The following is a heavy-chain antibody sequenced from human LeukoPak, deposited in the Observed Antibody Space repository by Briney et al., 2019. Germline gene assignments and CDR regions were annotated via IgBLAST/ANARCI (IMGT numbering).Heavy chain of an antibody. Sequence: PGGSLRLSCAASGFTFNDYFMSWIRQAPGKGLEWVSYISFSGRSVYYADSVKGRFTISRDNAKNSLYLQMNSLRAEDTAVYYCARVFPRYFDWLFYTRGAFDIWGQGTMVTVSS. D-gene: IGHD3-9*01. V-gene: IGHV3-11*01. CDR1: GFTFNDYF. CDR3: ARVFPRYFDWLFYTRGAFDI. J-gene: IGHJ3*02. CDR2: ISFSGRSV.